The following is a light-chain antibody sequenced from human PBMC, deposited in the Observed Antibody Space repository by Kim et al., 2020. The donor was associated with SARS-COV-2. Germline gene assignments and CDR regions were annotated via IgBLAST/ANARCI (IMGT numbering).Light chain of an antibody. CDR3: QQGRNTPVT. CDR2: GAS. CDR1: QSINSY. Sequence: ASVGDRVTLTCRASQSINSYLNWYQQKPGRAPHLLIYGASNLQSGVPSRFSGSGSGTDFTLTISSLQHEDVATYYCQQGRNTPVTFGQGTRLEIK. V-gene: IGKV1-39*01. J-gene: IGKJ5*01.